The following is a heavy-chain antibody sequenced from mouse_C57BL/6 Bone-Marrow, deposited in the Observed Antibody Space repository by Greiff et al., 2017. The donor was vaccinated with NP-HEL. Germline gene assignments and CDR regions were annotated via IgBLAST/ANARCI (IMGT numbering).Heavy chain of an antibody. Sequence: QVQLQQPGAELVKPGASVKLSCKASGYTFTSYLMHWVKQRPGRGLEWIGRIDPNSGGTKYNEKFKSKATLTVDKPSSTAYMQLNSQTSEDYAVYYGARYYYGSSSFDYWGQGTTLTVSS. D-gene: IGHD1-1*01. V-gene: IGHV1-72*01. J-gene: IGHJ2*01. CDR3: ARYYYGSSSFDY. CDR2: IDPNSGGT. CDR1: GYTFTSYL.